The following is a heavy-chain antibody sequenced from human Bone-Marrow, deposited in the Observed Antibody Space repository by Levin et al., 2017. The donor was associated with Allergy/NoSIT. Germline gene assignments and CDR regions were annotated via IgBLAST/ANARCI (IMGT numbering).Heavy chain of an antibody. D-gene: IGHD3-22*01. CDR3: ARGSCHDADGFYYGAEDFRLDF. CDR2: IYGSGTT. V-gene: IGHV3-53*01. CDR1: EFSVSQSY. J-gene: IGHJ4*02. Sequence: QSGGSLRLSCAASEFSVSQSYISWVRQAPGKGLEWVSVIYGSGTTKYADSVEGRFTISRDTAKNMVYLEMNNLRADDSAVYFCARGSCHDADGFYYGAEDFRLDFWGQGTLVTVSS.